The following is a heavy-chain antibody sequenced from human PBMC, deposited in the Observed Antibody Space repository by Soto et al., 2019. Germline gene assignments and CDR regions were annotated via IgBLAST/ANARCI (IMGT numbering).Heavy chain of an antibody. V-gene: IGHV1-69*01. J-gene: IGHJ4*02. CDR3: ARGHEDSGSYFIDY. Sequence: QVQLVQSGAEVKKPGSSVKVSCKASGGTFSSYAISWVRQAPGQGLEWMGGIIPIFGTANYAQKFQGRVTITADESTSTAYMEPSSLRSEDTAVYYCARGHEDSGSYFIDYWGQGTLVTVSS. D-gene: IGHD1-26*01. CDR2: IIPIFGTA. CDR1: GGTFSSYA.